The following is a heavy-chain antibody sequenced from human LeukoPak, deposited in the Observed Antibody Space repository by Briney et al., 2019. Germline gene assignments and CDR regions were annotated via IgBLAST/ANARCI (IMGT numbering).Heavy chain of an antibody. CDR1: GYSFTSYW. Sequence: GESLKISCKGSGYSFTSYWIGWVRQMPGKGLEWMGIIYPGDSDTRYSPSFQGQVTISADKSISTAYLQWSSLKASDTAMYYCARSYYGSGSSRRDFDYWGQGTLVTVSS. CDR3: ARSYYGSGSSRRDFDY. J-gene: IGHJ4*02. D-gene: IGHD3-10*01. CDR2: IYPGDSDT. V-gene: IGHV5-51*01.